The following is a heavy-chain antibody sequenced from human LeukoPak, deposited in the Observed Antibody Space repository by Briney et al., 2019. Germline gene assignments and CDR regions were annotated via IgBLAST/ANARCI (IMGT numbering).Heavy chain of an antibody. J-gene: IGHJ4*02. V-gene: IGHV1-8*02. CDR2: MNPNSGNT. Sequence: ASVKVSCKASGGIFSSYAISWVRQATGQGLEWMGWMNPNSGNTGYAQKFQGRVTMTRNTSISTAYMELSSLRSEDTAVYYCARGSLRYSGYDYWGQGTLVTVSS. CDR3: ARGSLRYSGYDY. D-gene: IGHD5-12*01. CDR1: GGIFSSYA.